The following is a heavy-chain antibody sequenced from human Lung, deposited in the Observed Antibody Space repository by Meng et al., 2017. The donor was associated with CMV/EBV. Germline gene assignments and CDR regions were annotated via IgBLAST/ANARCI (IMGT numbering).Heavy chain of an antibody. Sequence: ASVXVSXKASGYTFTSYGINWVRQAPGQGLEWMAWISTYNGNTYYAQKFQGRVTLTTDTSTSAAYMELRSLRSDDTAVYYCARDWRLMNAQPNWFDPWGQGXLVTFSS. D-gene: IGHD3-3*01. CDR1: GYTFTSYG. V-gene: IGHV1-18*01. CDR3: ARDWRLMNAQPNWFDP. CDR2: ISTYNGNT. J-gene: IGHJ5*02.